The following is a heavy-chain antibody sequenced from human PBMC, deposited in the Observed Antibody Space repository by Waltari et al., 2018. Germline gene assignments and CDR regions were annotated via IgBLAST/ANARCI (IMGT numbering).Heavy chain of an antibody. CDR1: GGSFSGYY. J-gene: IGHJ4*02. CDR3: ARGGRGYYGSGSYSY. CDR2: IKHSGST. V-gene: IGHV4-34*01. D-gene: IGHD3-10*01. Sequence: QVQLQQWGAGLLKPSETLSLTCAVYGGSFSGYYWSWIRQPPGKGLGWIGEIKHSGSTNYNPSLKRRVTISVDTSKNQCSLKLSSVTAADTAVYYCARGGRGYYGSGSYSYWGQGTLVTVSS.